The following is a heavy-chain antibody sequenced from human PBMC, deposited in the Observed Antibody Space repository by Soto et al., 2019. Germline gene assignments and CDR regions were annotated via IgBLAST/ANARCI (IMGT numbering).Heavy chain of an antibody. Sequence: SEILSLTCAVSGCSISSGGYSWSWIRQPPGKGLEWIGYIYHSGSTYYNPSLKSRVTISVDRSKNQFSLKLSSVTAADTAVYYCARTPMYWGQGTLVTVSS. V-gene: IGHV4-30-2*01. CDR3: ARTPMY. J-gene: IGHJ4*02. CDR2: IYHSGST. CDR1: GCSISSGGYS.